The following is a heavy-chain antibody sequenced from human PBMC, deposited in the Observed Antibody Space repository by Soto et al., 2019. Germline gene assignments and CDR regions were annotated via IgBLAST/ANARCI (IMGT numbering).Heavy chain of an antibody. V-gene: IGHV4-59*01. D-gene: IGHD6-6*01. CDR1: GGSISSYY. CDR2: IYYSGST. CDR3: ARALVAARPNYGMDV. Sequence: QVQLQESGPGLVKPSETLSLTCTVSGGSISSYYWSWIRQPPGKGLEWIGYIYYSGSTNYNPSLKRRVTISVDTSKNQCALKLSSVTAADTAVYYCARALVAARPNYGMDVWGQGTTVTVSS. J-gene: IGHJ6*02.